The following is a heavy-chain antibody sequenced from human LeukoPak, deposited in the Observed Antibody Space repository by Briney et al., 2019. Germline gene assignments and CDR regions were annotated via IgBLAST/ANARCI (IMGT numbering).Heavy chain of an antibody. CDR2: ISAYNGNT. CDR3: AGGGFVDIVATTGYFDY. V-gene: IGHV1-18*01. J-gene: IGHJ4*02. Sequence: GASVKVSCKASGYTFTSYGISWVRQAPGQGLEWMGWISAYNGNTNYAQKLQGRVTMTTDTSTTTAYMELRSLRSDDTAVYYCAGGGFVDIVATTGYFDYWGQGTLVTVSS. CDR1: GYTFTSYG. D-gene: IGHD5-12*01.